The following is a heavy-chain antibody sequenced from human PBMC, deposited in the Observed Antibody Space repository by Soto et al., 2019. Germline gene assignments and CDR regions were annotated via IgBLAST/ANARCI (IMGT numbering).Heavy chain of an antibody. V-gene: IGHV3-23*01. Sequence: EVQILESGGGLVQPAGSLRLSCAASGFTFSSYAMYWVRQAPGKGLAWVSGISDSGTGTYYADSVKGRFTISRDNSKNTVYLQMTSLRAEDTAVYYCAKDHTVVIRDAFDIWGQGTMVNVSS. J-gene: IGHJ3*02. CDR1: GFTFSSYA. CDR3: AKDHTVVIRDAFDI. CDR2: ISDSGTGT. D-gene: IGHD3-22*01.